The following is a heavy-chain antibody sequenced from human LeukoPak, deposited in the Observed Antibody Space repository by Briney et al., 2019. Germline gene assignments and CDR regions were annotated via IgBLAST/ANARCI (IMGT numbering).Heavy chain of an antibody. CDR3: ARDSAAAGTEFDY. V-gene: IGHV3-23*01. Sequence: GGSLRLSCAASGFSFSSYAMSWVRQAPGKGLEWVSAISGSGGSTYYAESVKGRFTISRDNSKNTLYLQMDSLRAEDTAVYYCARDSAAAGTEFDYWGQGTLVTVSS. CDR1: GFSFSSYA. D-gene: IGHD6-13*01. J-gene: IGHJ4*02. CDR2: ISGSGGST.